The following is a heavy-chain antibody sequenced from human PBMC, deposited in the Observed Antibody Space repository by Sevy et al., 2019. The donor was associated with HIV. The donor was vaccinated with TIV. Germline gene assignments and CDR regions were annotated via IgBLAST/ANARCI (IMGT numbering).Heavy chain of an antibody. CDR2: MFYTGST. V-gene: IGHV4-61*01. CDR3: ARKRGLTDYGMDV. J-gene: IGHJ6*02. D-gene: IGHD3-16*01. Sequence: SEILSLTCTVSGGSVTSDSYYWTWIRQPPGKGLECLGYMFYTGSTNYNPSLMSRVTISVDTSKNQSSLKLSSVIATDTAVYYCARKRGLTDYGMDVWGQGTTVTVSS. CDR1: GGSVTSDSYY.